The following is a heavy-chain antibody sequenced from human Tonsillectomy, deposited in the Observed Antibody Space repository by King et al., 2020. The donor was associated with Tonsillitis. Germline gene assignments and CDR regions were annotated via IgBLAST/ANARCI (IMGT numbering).Heavy chain of an antibody. V-gene: IGHV4-34*01. CDR2: INHSGST. CDR3: ARGEGVAATDYHPDMDV. Sequence: VQLQQWGAGLLKPSETLSLTCAVYGGSFSDYYWIWIRQPPGMGLEWIGEINHSGSTNYNPSLKSRVTILVDTSKNQFSLKLSSVTAADTAVYYCARGEGVAATDYHPDMDVWGKGTTVAVSS. CDR1: GGSFSDYY. D-gene: IGHD2-15*01. J-gene: IGHJ6*03.